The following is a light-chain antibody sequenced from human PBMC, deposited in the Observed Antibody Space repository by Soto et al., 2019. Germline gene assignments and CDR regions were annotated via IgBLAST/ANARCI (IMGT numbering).Light chain of an antibody. CDR3: SSYTTSNTRQIV. CDR2: DVS. V-gene: IGLV2-14*03. CDR1: SSDVGGYNY. Sequence: QSVRTKPASVTGAPGESISISCTGTSSDVGGYNYVSWYQQHPGKAPKFMIYDVSNRPSGVSNRFSGSKSGNTASLTISGLQAEDEADYYCSSYTTSNTRQIVFGTGTKVTV. J-gene: IGLJ1*01.